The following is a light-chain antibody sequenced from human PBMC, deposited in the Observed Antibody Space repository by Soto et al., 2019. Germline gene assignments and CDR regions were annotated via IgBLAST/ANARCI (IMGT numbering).Light chain of an antibody. J-gene: IGLJ2*01. V-gene: IGLV2-14*01. Sequence: QSALTQPASVSGSPGQSITISCTGTSRDVGGYNYVSWYQQHPGKAPKLMIYDVSNRPSGVSNRFSGSKSGNTASLTISGLQAEDEADYYCSSYTSSSTPGAVFGGGTKLTVL. CDR2: DVS. CDR1: SRDVGGYNY. CDR3: SSYTSSSTPGAV.